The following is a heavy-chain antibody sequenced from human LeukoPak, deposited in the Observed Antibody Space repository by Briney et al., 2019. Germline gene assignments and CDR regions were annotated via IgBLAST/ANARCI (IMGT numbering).Heavy chain of an antibody. Sequence: PGRSLRLSCAASGFTFSSYAMHWVRQAPGKGLEWVAVISYDGSNKHYADSVKGRFTISRDNSKNTLYLQMNSLRAEDTAVYYCARDWLDGSSYSWFDPWGQGTLVTVSS. D-gene: IGHD6-6*01. V-gene: IGHV3-30-3*01. CDR3: ARDWLDGSSYSWFDP. J-gene: IGHJ5*02. CDR2: ISYDGSNK. CDR1: GFTFSSYA.